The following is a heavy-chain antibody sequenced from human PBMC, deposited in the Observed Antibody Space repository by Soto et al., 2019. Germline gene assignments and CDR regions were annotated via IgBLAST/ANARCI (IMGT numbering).Heavy chain of an antibody. Sequence: EVSLLESGGGLVQPGGSLRLSCAASGFTFSAYSMSWVRQAPGKGLEWISTIRKDTRTTYYVDSVTGRFTISRDNSKNTVYLEMNSLRVEDTALYFCARDRIWGQTIVAPDSMAIDYWGQGTLVTVSS. J-gene: IGHJ4*02. V-gene: IGHV3-23*01. CDR3: ARDRIWGQTIVAPDSMAIDY. CDR1: GFTFSAYS. D-gene: IGHD2-2*01. CDR2: IRKDTRTT.